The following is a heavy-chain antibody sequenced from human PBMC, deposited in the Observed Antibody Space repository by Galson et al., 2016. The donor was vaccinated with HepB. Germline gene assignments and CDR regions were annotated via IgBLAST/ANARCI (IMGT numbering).Heavy chain of an antibody. J-gene: IGHJ5*02. CDR1: GDSISTSDTYY. D-gene: IGHD6-19*01. Sequence: ETLSLTCTVSGDSISTSDTYYWGWVRQSPVKGLEWIGTIYYTGTTYYNPSLKSRVPISVDTSKNQSSLRVNSVTAADTAVYYCAKIPHSRSSSGRFDHWGRGTLVTVSS. CDR2: IYYTGTT. V-gene: IGHV4-39*07. CDR3: AKIPHSRSSSGRFDH.